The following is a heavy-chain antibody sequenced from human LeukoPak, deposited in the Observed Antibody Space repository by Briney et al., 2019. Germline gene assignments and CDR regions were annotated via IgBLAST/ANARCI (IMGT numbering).Heavy chain of an antibody. Sequence: ASVKVSCKASGYTFTSYGISWVRQAPGQGLEWMGWINPNSGGTNFAQKFQGRVTMTRDTSISTAYMELSRLRSDDTAVYYCARAPPYSVGDAFDIWGQGTMVTVSS. CDR3: ARAPPYSVGDAFDI. J-gene: IGHJ3*02. CDR1: GYTFTSYG. CDR2: INPNSGGT. V-gene: IGHV1-2*02. D-gene: IGHD1-26*01.